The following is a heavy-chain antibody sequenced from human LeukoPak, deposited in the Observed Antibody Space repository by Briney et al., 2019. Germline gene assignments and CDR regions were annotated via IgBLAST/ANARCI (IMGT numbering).Heavy chain of an antibody. CDR3: AKTNAAAGANGFDP. D-gene: IGHD6-13*01. J-gene: IGHJ5*02. CDR2: IYYSGST. Sequence: TSETLSLTCRVSGGSISTYYWAWIRQPPGRGLEWIGYIYYSGSTNYNPSLMSRATISVDTSKNQFSLSLSSVTAADTAVYYCAKTNAAAGANGFDPWGRGALVTVSS. CDR1: GGSISTYY. V-gene: IGHV4-59*01.